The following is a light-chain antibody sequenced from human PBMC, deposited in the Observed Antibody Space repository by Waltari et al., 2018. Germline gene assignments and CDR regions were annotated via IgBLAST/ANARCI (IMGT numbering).Light chain of an antibody. Sequence: QSALTQPASVSGSPGQSITISCTGTSSDVGGFYFVSWYQQHPAKAPKLIISNVSRRPSGVSSRFSGSKSGNRASLTISGLQAEDEATYYCSSHTSDYTYVFGTGTEVTVV. CDR2: NVS. V-gene: IGLV2-14*03. CDR1: SSDVGGFYF. CDR3: SSHTSDYTYV. J-gene: IGLJ1*01.